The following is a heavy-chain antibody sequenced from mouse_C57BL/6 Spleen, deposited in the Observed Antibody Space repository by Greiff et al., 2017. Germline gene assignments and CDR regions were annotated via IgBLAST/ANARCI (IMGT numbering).Heavy chain of an antibody. CDR2: IDPEDGDT. Sequence: EVQLQQSGAELVRPGASVKLSCTASGFNIKDYYMHWVKQRPEQGLEWIGRIDPEDGDTEYAPKFQGKDTMTADTSSNTAYLPLSSLTSEDTAVYYGTTLYYDYDGDYWGQGTTRTVSS. J-gene: IGHJ2*01. D-gene: IGHD2-4*01. V-gene: IGHV14-1*01. CDR1: GFNIKDYY. CDR3: TTLYYDYDGDY.